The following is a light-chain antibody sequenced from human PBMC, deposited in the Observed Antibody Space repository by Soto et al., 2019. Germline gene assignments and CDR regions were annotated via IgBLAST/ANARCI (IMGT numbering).Light chain of an antibody. J-gene: IGKJ2*01. V-gene: IGKV4-1*01. CDR2: WAS. CDR1: QSVLYSSNNKNY. Sequence: DIVMTQSPDSLAASLGERATINCKSSQSVLYSSNNKNYLAWYQQKPGQPPKLLIYWASTRESGVPDRFSGSGSGTDFTLTISSLQAEDVAVYYCQQYYSTPPMYTFGQGTKLEIK. CDR3: QQYYSTPPMYT.